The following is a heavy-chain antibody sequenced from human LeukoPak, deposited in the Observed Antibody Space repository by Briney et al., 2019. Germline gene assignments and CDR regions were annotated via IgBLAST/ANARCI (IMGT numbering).Heavy chain of an antibody. J-gene: IGHJ3*02. D-gene: IGHD3-22*01. CDR2: IKQDGSEK. Sequence: PGGSLRLFCAASGFTFSSFWMRWVRQAPGKGVEGGANIKQDGSEKYYVDSVKGRFTISRDNAKNSLYLHMNRLRAEDTAVYYWARDQSGYDDSSGYPDAFDTWGQGTMVTVSS. CDR1: GFTFSSFW. CDR3: ARDQSGYDDSSGYPDAFDT. V-gene: IGHV3-7*01.